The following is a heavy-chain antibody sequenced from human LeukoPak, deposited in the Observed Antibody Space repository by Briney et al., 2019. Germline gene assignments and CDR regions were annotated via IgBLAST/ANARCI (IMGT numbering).Heavy chain of an antibody. CDR2: IIPIFGTA. D-gene: IGHD4-17*01. J-gene: IGHJ6*04. CDR3: ARGDYGDYGPEMDV. CDR1: GGTFSSYA. V-gene: IGHV1-69*05. Sequence: GASVKVSCKASGGTFSSYAISWVRQAPGQGLEWMGGIIPIFGTANYAQKFQGRVTITTDESTSTAYMELSSLRSEDTAVYYCARGDYGDYGPEMDVWGKGTTVTVSS.